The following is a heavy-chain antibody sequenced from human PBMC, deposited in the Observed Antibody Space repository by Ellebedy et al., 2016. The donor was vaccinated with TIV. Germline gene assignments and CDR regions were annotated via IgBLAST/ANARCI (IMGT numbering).Heavy chain of an antibody. J-gene: IGHJ6*02. CDR1: GFTFIHYD. Sequence: GGSLRLXXAASGFTFIHYDMHWVRQVPGEGLEWIAVVGTAGDTYYPGSVNGRFTISRENAKNSVHLQMNSLRAGDTAVYYCARGGTAAVPFYHYGMDVWGQGTTVTVSS. V-gene: IGHV3-13*01. CDR3: ARGGTAAVPFYHYGMDV. CDR2: VGTAGDT. D-gene: IGHD6-13*01.